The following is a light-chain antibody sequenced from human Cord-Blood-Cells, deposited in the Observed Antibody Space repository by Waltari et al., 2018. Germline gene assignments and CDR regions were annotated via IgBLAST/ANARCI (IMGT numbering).Light chain of an antibody. CDR3: CSYAGSYTFVV. CDR1: SSDVGGYNY. J-gene: IGLJ2*01. Sequence: QSALTQPRSVSGSPGQSVTIPCTGTSSDVGGYNYLSWYQQHPGKAPKLMIYDVSKRPSGVPDRFSGSKSGNTASLTISGLQAEDEADYYCCSYAGSYTFVVFGGGTKLTVL. V-gene: IGLV2-11*01. CDR2: DVS.